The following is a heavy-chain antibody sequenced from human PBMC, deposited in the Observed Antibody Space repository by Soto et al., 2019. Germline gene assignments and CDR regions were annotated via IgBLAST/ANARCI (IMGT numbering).Heavy chain of an antibody. Sequence: GGSRRLSCAASGVTFSSYAMSWVRQAPGKGLEWVSAISGSGGSTYYADSVKGRFTISRDNSKNTLYLQMNSLRAEDTAVYYCSKVLYYDFCSGYTHYRGQAPLVTVSS. CDR1: GVTFSSYA. V-gene: IGHV3-23*01. D-gene: IGHD3-3*01. CDR2: ISGSGGST. CDR3: SKVLYYDFCSGYTHY. J-gene: IGHJ4*02.